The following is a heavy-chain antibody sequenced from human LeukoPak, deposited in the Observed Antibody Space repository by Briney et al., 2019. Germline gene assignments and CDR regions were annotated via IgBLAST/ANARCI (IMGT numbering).Heavy chain of an antibody. CDR3: ARRSRSDFWSGYYLTSFDY. J-gene: IGHJ4*02. Sequence: GESLQISCKGSGYSFTSYWIGWVRQMPGKGLEWMGIIYPGDSDTRYSPSFQGQVTISADKSISTAYLQWSSLKASDTAMYYCARRSRSDFWSGYYLTSFDYWGQGTLVTVSS. D-gene: IGHD3-3*01. CDR1: GYSFTSYW. V-gene: IGHV5-51*01. CDR2: IYPGDSDT.